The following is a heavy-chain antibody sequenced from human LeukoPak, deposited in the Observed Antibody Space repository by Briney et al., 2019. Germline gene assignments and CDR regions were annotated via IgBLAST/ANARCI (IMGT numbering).Heavy chain of an antibody. J-gene: IGHJ4*02. CDR1: GFTFSNFA. D-gene: IGHD6-13*01. CDR2: IVGSSST. V-gene: IGHV3-21*01. Sequence: PGGSLRLSCAASGFTFSNFAMTWVRQAPGKGLEWVSSIVGSSSTYYADSLKGRFTISRDNAKNSLYLQMNSMRAEDTAVYYCARIGAGSSRDYWGQGTLVTVSS. CDR3: ARIGAGSSRDY.